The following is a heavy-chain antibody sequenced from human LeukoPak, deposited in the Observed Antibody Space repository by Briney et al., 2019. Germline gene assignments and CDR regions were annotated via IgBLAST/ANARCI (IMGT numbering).Heavy chain of an antibody. J-gene: IGHJ5*02. D-gene: IGHD3-16*01. CDR3: VRDHVSPGLSNWFDP. Sequence: KPSETLSLTCTVSGYSVSSDYYWGRIRQPPGQGLEWIGSIYQSGSIYYNPSLKSRLTISITTSKNQFSLKVTSVTASDTAMYYCVRDHVSPGLSNWFDPWGQGTLVTVSS. CDR2: IYQSGSI. CDR1: GYSVSSDYY. V-gene: IGHV4-38-2*02.